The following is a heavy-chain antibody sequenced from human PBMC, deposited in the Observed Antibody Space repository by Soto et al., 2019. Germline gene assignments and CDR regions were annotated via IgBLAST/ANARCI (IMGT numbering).Heavy chain of an antibody. V-gene: IGHV3-33*01. Sequence: SLRLSCAASGFTLSSNGMHWVRQAPGKGLEWVAFIWYDGSDKYYADSVKGRFTISRGNSKNTLYLQMNSLRAEDTAVYYCARDRYPNYPPDAFDIWGQGTLVTVSS. CDR3: ARDRYPNYPPDAFDI. J-gene: IGHJ3*02. CDR1: GFTLSSNG. CDR2: IWYDGSDK. D-gene: IGHD4-4*01.